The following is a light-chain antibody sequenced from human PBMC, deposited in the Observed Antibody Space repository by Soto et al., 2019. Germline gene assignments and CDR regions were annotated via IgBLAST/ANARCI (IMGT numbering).Light chain of an antibody. CDR2: DAS. CDR3: QQYNSYPWT. CDR1: QSISSW. Sequence: DIQMTQSPSTLSASVGDRVTITCRASQSISSWLAWYQQKPGKAPKLLIYDASSWAGGVPSRFTGSGSGTEFTLTISSLQPDDFATYYCQQYNSYPWTFGQGTKADIK. J-gene: IGKJ1*01. V-gene: IGKV1-5*01.